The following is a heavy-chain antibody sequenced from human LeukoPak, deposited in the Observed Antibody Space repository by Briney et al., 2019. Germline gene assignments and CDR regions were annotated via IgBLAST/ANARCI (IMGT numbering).Heavy chain of an antibody. D-gene: IGHD1-26*01. J-gene: IGHJ4*02. Sequence: ASVKVSCKASGYTFTSYYMHWVRQAPGQGLEWMGIINPSGGSTSYAQKFQGRVTMTRDMSMSTVYMELSSLRSEDTAVYYCARDLGGSYYLHYWGQGTLVTVSS. CDR3: ARDLGGSYYLHY. V-gene: IGHV1-46*01. CDR2: INPSGGST. CDR1: GYTFTSYY.